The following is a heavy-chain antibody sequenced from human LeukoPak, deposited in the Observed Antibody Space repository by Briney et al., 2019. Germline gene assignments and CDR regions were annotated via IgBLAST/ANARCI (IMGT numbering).Heavy chain of an antibody. D-gene: IGHD3-10*01. CDR2: VGPNTGGT. V-gene: IGHV1-2*02. CDR1: GYTFIDYY. J-gene: IGHJ5*02. Sequence: ASVKVSCKASGYTFIDYYIHWVRQAPGQGLEWMGWVGPNTGGTYYAQTFQGRVTMTSAAPISTVYMELTSLTYDDTAVYYCARGSRFHPQNWFDPWGQGTLITVSS. CDR3: ARGSRFHPQNWFDP.